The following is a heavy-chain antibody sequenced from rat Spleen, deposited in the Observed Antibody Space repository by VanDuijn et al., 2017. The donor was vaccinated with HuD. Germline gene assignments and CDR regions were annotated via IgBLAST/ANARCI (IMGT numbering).Heavy chain of an antibody. CDR3: ARLQYYGYTYDVMDA. V-gene: IGHV3-1*01. CDR1: GYSINSNY. D-gene: IGHD1-9*01. Sequence: EVQLQESGWGLVKPWRVLSFSCSVIGYSINSNYWGWIRKFPGNTMEWIGHISYSGSTSYNPSLKSRISITRDTSKNQFFLQLNSVTTEDTATYYCARLQYYGYTYDVMDAWGQGASVTVSS. CDR2: ISYSGST. J-gene: IGHJ4*01.